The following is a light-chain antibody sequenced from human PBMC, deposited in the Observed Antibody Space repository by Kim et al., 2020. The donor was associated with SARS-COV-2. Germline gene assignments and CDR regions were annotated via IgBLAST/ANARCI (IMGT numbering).Light chain of an antibody. CDR1: QSVSSY. CDR2: DAS. J-gene: IGKJ1*01. V-gene: IGKV3-11*01. Sequence: EIVLTQSPATLSLSPGERATLSCRASQSVSSYLAWYQQKPGQAPRLLIYDASNRATGIPARFSGSGSGTDFTLTISSLEPEDFAVYYCQQRSNRPGWTFGQGTKVEIK. CDR3: QQRSNRPGWT.